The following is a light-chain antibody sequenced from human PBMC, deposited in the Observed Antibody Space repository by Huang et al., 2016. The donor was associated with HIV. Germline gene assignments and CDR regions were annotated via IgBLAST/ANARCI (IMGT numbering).Light chain of an antibody. Sequence: DIQMTQSPSSLSASVGDRVTITCRASQTISTYLNLYQQKPGTAPKLLIYAASSLQSGVPSRFSGSGSVTDFTLSISSVQPEDFATYYCEQSFSTPLITFGQGTRLEIK. CDR2: AAS. V-gene: IGKV1-39*01. CDR3: EQSFSTPLIT. J-gene: IGKJ5*01. CDR1: QTISTY.